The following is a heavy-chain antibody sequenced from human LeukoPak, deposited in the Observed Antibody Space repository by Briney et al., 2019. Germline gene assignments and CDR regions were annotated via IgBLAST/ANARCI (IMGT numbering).Heavy chain of an antibody. CDR3: AKDNGDHAIDF. V-gene: IGHV3-30*18. J-gene: IGHJ4*02. CDR2: VSVDGSHK. Sequence: GRSLRLSCAASRFTFSTYAMHWVRQAPGKGLEWVAFVSVDGSHKDYGGSVKGRFTISRDNSKNTLYLQMNSLRAEDTAVYYCAKDNGDHAIDFWAQGTMVTVSS. CDR1: RFTFSTYA. D-gene: IGHD4-17*01.